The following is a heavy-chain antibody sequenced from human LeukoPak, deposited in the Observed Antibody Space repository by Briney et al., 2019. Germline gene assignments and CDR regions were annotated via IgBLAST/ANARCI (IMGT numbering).Heavy chain of an antibody. V-gene: IGHV4-31*03. J-gene: IGHJ3*02. CDR2: IYYSGST. Sequence: SETLSLTCTVSGGSISSGGYSWSWIRQHPGKGLEWIGYIYYSGSTYYNPSLKSRVTISVDTSKNQFSLKLSSVTAADTAVYYCARVLRYFDWLTAFDIWGQGTMVTVSS. D-gene: IGHD3-9*01. CDR3: ARVLRYFDWLTAFDI. CDR1: GGSISSGGYS.